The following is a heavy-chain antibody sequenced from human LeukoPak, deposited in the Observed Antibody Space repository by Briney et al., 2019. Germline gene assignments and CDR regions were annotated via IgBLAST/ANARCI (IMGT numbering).Heavy chain of an antibody. J-gene: IGHJ6*02. D-gene: IGHD3-10*01. CDR1: GYTFTSYD. CDR3: ARGFYGSGSYSRHYYGMDV. V-gene: IGHV1-8*01. Sequence: ASVNVSCKASGYTFTSYDINWVRQASGQGLEGMGWMNPNSGNTGYAQKFQGRVTMTRNTSISTAYMELSSLRSEDTAVYYCARGFYGSGSYSRHYYGMDVWGQGTTVTVSS. CDR2: MNPNSGNT.